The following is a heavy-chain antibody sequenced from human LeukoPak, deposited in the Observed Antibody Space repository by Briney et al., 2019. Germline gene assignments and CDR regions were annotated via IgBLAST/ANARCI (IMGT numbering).Heavy chain of an antibody. Sequence: GGSLRLSCAASGFTFSSYSMNWVRQAPGKGLEWVSSISTSSSYIYYADSVKGRFTISRDNAKNSLYLQMNSLKTEDTALYYCTRHIYYEDGFDYWGQGTLVTVSS. J-gene: IGHJ4*02. V-gene: IGHV3-21*04. CDR3: TRHIYYEDGFDY. D-gene: IGHD3-22*01. CDR2: ISTSSSYI. CDR1: GFTFSSYS.